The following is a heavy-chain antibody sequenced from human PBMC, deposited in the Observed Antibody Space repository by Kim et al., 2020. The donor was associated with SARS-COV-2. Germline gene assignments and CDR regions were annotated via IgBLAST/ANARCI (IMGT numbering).Heavy chain of an antibody. J-gene: IGHJ6*02. D-gene: IGHD6-19*01. CDR3: ARRKIAVAGRQYYYGMDV. CDR1: GYSFTSYW. V-gene: IGHV5-10-1*01. Sequence: GESLKISCKGSGYSFTSYWISWVRQMPGKGLEWMGRIDPSDSYTNYSPSFQGHVTISADKSISTAYLQWSSLKASDTAMYYCARRKIAVAGRQYYYGMDVWGQGTTVTVSS. CDR2: IDPSDSYT.